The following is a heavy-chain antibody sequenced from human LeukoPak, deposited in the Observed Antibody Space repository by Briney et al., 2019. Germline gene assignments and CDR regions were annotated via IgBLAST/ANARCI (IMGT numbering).Heavy chain of an antibody. CDR2: IKQDGSEK. V-gene: IGHV3-7*01. J-gene: IGHJ4*02. CDR3: ARDLKWLRLGIGEY. Sequence: PGGSLRLSCAASGFTFSSYWMSWVRQAPGKGLEWVANIKQDGSEKYYVDSVKGRLTISRDNAKNSLYLQMNSLRAEDTAVYYCARDLKWLRLGIGEYWGQGTLVTVSS. D-gene: IGHD5-12*01. CDR1: GFTFSSYW.